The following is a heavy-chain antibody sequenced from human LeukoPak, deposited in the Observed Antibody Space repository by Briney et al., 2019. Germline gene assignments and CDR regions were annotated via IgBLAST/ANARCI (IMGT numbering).Heavy chain of an antibody. CDR2: IIPIFGTA. CDR1: GFTFSSYA. J-gene: IGHJ4*02. Sequence: GGSLRLSCAASGFTFSSYAISWVRQAPGQGLEWMGRIIPIFGTANYAQKFQGRVTITTDESTSTAYMELSSLRSEDTAVYYCAREGGYYFDYWGQGTLVTVSS. D-gene: IGHD3-16*01. V-gene: IGHV1-69*05. CDR3: AREGGYYFDY.